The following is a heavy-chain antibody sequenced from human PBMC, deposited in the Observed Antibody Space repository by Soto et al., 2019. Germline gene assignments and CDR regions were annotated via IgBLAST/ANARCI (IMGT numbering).Heavy chain of an antibody. CDR1: GFTFSSYA. CDR3: AKGSYYTHWFDP. J-gene: IGHJ5*02. D-gene: IGHD1-26*01. V-gene: IGHV3-23*01. Sequence: PGGSLRLSCAASGFTFSSYAMSWVRQAPGKGLEWVSAISGSGGSTYYADSVKGRFTISRDNSKNTLYLQMNSLRAQDPALYYSAKGSYYTHWFDPWGQGTLVTVSS. CDR2: ISGSGGST.